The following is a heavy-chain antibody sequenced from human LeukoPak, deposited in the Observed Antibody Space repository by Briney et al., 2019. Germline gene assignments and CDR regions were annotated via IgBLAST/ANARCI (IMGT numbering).Heavy chain of an antibody. CDR3: ATETNGRHYDY. V-gene: IGHV3-21*06. D-gene: IGHD1-14*01. Sequence: PGGSPRLSCTASGLTFSTSGFNWVRQAPGKGLEWVASIGPTGSDRYHADSIKGRFTISRDNANNFLYLQMNRLRAEDTAVYYCATETNGRHYDYWGQGTLLTVSS. CDR1: GLTFSTSG. J-gene: IGHJ4*02. CDR2: IGPTGSDR.